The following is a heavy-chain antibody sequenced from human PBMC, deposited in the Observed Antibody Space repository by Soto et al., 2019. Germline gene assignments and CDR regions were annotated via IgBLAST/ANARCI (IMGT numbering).Heavy chain of an antibody. V-gene: IGHV1-46*01. CDR3: ARGAYSSSGLWLSSNTNWFDP. CDR1: GYTFTSHY. CDR2: INPSGGST. J-gene: IGHJ5*02. Sequence: ASLKVSCKASGYTFTSHYMHWVRQAPGQGLEWMGIINPSGGSTSYAQKFQGRVTMTRDTSTSTVYMELSSLRSEDTAVYYCARGAYSSSGLWLSSNTNWFDPWGQGTLVTVSS. D-gene: IGHD6-6*01.